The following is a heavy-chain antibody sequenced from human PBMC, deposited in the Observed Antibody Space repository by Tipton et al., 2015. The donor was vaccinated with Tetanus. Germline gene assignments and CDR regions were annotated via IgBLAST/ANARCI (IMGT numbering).Heavy chain of an antibody. CDR2: IYYSGDT. CDR3: ARDQGGGRVVRLNWFDP. CDR1: GGPINSGGYF. Sequence: LRLSCSVSGGPINSGGYFWNWIRQQPGKGPEWIGYIYYSGDTFYNPSLKSRVTISVDTSKNQFSLNLRSVTAADTAVYYCARDQGGGRVVRLNWFDPWGQGTLVSVSS. D-gene: IGHD6-6*01. J-gene: IGHJ5*02. V-gene: IGHV4-31*02.